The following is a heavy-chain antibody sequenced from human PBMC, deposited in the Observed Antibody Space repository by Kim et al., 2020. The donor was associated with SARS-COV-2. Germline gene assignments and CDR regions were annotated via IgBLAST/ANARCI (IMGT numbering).Heavy chain of an antibody. V-gene: IGHV1-2*04. J-gene: IGHJ4*02. D-gene: IGHD7-27*01. Sequence: NCEQKFQGWVTVTRDTSITTAYLELSGLKSGDTAVYYCARNGDATVPNFDYWGQGTLVTVSS. CDR3: ARNGDATVPNFDY.